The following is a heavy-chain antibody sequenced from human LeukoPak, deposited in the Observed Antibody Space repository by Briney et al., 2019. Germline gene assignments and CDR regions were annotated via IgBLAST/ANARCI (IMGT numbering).Heavy chain of an antibody. CDR1: GFTFSSYA. D-gene: IGHD6-13*01. J-gene: IGHJ4*02. V-gene: IGHV3-23*01. Sequence: GGSLRLSCAASGFTFSSYAMSWLRQAPGTGLEWVSAMSGSGGSTYYADSVKRRFTISRDNSKNTLYLQMNSLRSEDTAVYYCANSRSADGECYWGQGTLVSVSS. CDR3: ANSRSADGECY. CDR2: MSGSGGST.